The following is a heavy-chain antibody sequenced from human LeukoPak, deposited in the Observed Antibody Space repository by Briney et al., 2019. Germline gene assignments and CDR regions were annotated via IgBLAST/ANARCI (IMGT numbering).Heavy chain of an antibody. V-gene: IGHV1-8*01. Sequence: ASVKVSCKASGYTFTRYDINWVRQTTGQGLEWMGWMNPNSGNTGYAQKFQGRVTMTRNTSISTAYMELSSLRPEDTAVYYCARARANYYDSSGYSYYFDYWGQGTLVTVSS. CDR3: ARARANYYDSSGYSYYFDY. D-gene: IGHD3-22*01. CDR2: MNPNSGNT. J-gene: IGHJ4*02. CDR1: GYTFTRYD.